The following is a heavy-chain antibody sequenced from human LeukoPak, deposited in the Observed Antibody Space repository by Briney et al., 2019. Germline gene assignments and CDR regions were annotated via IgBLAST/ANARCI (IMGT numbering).Heavy chain of an antibody. V-gene: IGHV3-11*04. J-gene: IGHJ1*01. CDR3: ARVGIFGVVILDDGEYFQH. D-gene: IGHD3-3*01. CDR1: GFTFSDYY. Sequence: PGGSLRLSCAASGFTFSDYYMSWIRQAPGKGLEWVSYISTSGSTKYYADSVKGRFTISRDNAKNSLYLQMNSLRAEDTAVYYCARVGIFGVVILDDGEYFQHWGQGTLVTVSS. CDR2: ISTSGSTK.